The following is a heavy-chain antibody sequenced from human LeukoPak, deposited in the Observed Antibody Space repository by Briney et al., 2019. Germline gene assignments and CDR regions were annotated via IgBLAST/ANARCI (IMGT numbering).Heavy chain of an antibody. CDR2: IYTSGST. V-gene: IGHV4-59*10. D-gene: IGHD5-24*01. J-gene: IGHJ4*02. CDR1: GGSFSGYY. Sequence: SETLSLTCAVYGGSFSGYYWSWIRQPAGKGLEWIGRIYTSGSTNYNPSLKSRVTISVDTSKNQFSLKLSSVTAADTAVYYCARAPKMATTFDYWGQGTLVTVSS. CDR3: ARAPKMATTFDY.